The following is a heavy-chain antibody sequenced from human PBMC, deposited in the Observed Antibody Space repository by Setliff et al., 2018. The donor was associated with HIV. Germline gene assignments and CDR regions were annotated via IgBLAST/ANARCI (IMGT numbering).Heavy chain of an antibody. CDR3: ARVLDNWNYAPDDY. D-gene: IGHD1-7*01. V-gene: IGHV4-59*08. CDR2: IYYSGST. Sequence: PSETLSLTCTVSGGSISSYYWNWIRQPPGKGLEWIGYIYYSGSTNYNPSLKSRVTISVDTSKNQFSLKLSSVTAADTAVYYCARVLDNWNYAPDDYWGQGTLVTVSS. J-gene: IGHJ4*02. CDR1: GGSISSYY.